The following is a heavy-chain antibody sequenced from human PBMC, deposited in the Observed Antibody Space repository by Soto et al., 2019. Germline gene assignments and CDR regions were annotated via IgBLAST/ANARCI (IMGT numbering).Heavy chain of an antibody. J-gene: IGHJ5*02. V-gene: IGHV4-31*03. Sequence: QVQLQESGPGLVKPSQTLSLTCTVSVGSISSGGYYWSWIRQHPGKCLEWIGYIYYSGSTYYNPSLKSRVTLAVDTSKNQFSLKLSSVTAADTAVYYCARDRDDFWPGGFDPWGQGTLVTVSS. CDR1: VGSISSGGYY. CDR3: ARDRDDFWPGGFDP. D-gene: IGHD3-3*01. CDR2: IYYSGST.